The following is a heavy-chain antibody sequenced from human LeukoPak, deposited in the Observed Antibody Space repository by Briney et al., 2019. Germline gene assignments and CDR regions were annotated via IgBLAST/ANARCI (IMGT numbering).Heavy chain of an antibody. D-gene: IGHD3-22*01. J-gene: IGHJ4*02. CDR3: AGATYYYDSSGPFAIDY. V-gene: IGHV1-46*01. CDR2: INPSGGST. Sequence: ASVKVSCKASGYTFTSYYMHWVRQAPGQGLEWMGIINPSGGSTSYAQKFQGRVTMTRDMSTSTVYMELSSLRPEDTAVYYCAGATYYYDSSGPFAIDYWGQGTLVTVSS. CDR1: GYTFTSYY.